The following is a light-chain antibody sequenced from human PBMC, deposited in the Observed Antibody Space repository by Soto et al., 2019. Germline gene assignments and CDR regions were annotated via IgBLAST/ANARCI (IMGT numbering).Light chain of an antibody. CDR3: QTWGTGIRV. V-gene: IGLV4-69*01. CDR2: LNSDGSH. CDR1: SGHSSFA. Sequence: QSVLTQSPSASASLGASVKLTCTLSSGHSSFAIAGHQQQPEKGPRYLMKLNSDGSHSKGDGIPDRFSGSRSGAERYLTISSLQSEDEADYYCQTWGTGIRVFGGGTKVTVL. J-gene: IGLJ2*01.